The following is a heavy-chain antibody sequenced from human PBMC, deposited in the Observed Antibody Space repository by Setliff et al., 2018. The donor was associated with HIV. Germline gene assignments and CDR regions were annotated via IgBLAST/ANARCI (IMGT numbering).Heavy chain of an antibody. J-gene: IGHJ4*02. CDR2: INAGNGNT. CDR3: ARGGGYSSSWYSSSWAYYFDY. CDR1: GYTFTSYD. Sequence: ASVKVSCKASGYTFTSYDINWVRQATGQRLEWMGWINAGNGNTKYLQKFQGRVTITRDTSASTAYMELSSLRAEDTAVYYCARGGGYSSSWYSSSWAYYFDYWGQGTLVTVSS. V-gene: IGHV1-3*01. D-gene: IGHD6-13*01.